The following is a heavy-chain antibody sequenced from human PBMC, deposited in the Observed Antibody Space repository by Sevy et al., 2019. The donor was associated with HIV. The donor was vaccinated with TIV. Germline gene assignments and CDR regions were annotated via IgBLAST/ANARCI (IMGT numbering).Heavy chain of an antibody. CDR2: INHSGST. D-gene: IGHD2-2*01. J-gene: IGHJ3*02. V-gene: IGHV4-34*01. Sequence: SETLSLTCAVYGGSFSGYYWSWIRQPPGKGLEWIGEINHSGSTNYNPSLKSRVTISVDTSKNQFFLKLSSVTAADTAVYYCARNCSGTSCSHAFDIWGQGTMVTVSS. CDR3: ARNCSGTSCSHAFDI. CDR1: GGSFSGYY.